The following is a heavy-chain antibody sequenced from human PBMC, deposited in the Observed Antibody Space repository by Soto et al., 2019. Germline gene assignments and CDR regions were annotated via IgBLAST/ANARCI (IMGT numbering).Heavy chain of an antibody. CDR1: GFSLSNARMG. Sequence: LTLTCTVSGFSLSNARMGVSWIRQPPGKALEWLAHIFSNDEKSYSTSLKSRLTISKDTSKSQVVLTMTNMDPVDTATYYCARTYDFWSGYYIGEYYYYGMDVWGQGTTVTVSS. CDR3: ARTYDFWSGYYIGEYYYYGMDV. CDR2: IFSNDEK. J-gene: IGHJ6*02. V-gene: IGHV2-26*01. D-gene: IGHD3-3*01.